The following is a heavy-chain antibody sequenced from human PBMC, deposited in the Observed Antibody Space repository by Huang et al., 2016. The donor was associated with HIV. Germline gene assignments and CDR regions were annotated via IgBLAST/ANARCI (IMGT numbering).Heavy chain of an antibody. V-gene: IGHV1-46*01. D-gene: IGHD3-22*01. Sequence: QVQLVQSGAEVKKPGASVKVSCKASGYAFTSYYMHWVRQAPGQGLEWMGISNPRDGSTSYAKKFQGRVTTTRDTSTNTVFMELSSLRSEDTAVYYCARDRDFYDSSGYWGFNYFDYWGQGTLVTVSS. J-gene: IGHJ4*02. CDR2: SNPRDGST. CDR3: ARDRDFYDSSGYWGFNYFDY. CDR1: GYAFTSYY.